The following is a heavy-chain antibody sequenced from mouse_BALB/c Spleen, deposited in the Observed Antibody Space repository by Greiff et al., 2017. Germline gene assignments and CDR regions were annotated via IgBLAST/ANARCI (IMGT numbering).Heavy chain of an antibody. D-gene: IGHD2-4*01. V-gene: IGHV5-6-4*01. Sequence: EVHLVESGGGLVKPGGSLKLSCAASGFTFSSYTMSWVRQTPEKRLEWVATISSGGSYTYYPDSVKGRFTISRDNAKNTLYLQMSSLKSEDTAMYYCTRAPNDYDVFAYWGQGTLVTVSA. CDR1: GFTFSSYT. CDR3: TRAPNDYDVFAY. CDR2: ISSGGSYT. J-gene: IGHJ3*01.